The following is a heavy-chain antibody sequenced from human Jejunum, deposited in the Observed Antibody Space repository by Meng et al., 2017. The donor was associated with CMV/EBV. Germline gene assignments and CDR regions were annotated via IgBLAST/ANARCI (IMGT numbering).Heavy chain of an antibody. CDR1: GFTVSTFW. CDR2: INGDGSSI. J-gene: IGHJ4*02. V-gene: IGHV3-74*01. CDR3: ARDHRGRPHDY. D-gene: IGHD1-14*01. Sequence: AASGFTVSTFWMLWVRQIPGKGLVWVSRINGDGSSISYADPVKGRFTISRDNAKNSLYLQMNSLRAEDTAVYYCARDHRGRPHDYWGQGTLVTVSS.